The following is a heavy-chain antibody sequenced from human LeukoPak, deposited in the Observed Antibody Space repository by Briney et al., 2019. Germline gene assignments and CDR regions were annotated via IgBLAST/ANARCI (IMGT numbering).Heavy chain of an antibody. V-gene: IGHV4-39*07. D-gene: IGHD3-22*01. CDR1: GGSISSSSYY. Sequence: SETLSLTCTVSGGSISSSSYYWGWIRQPPGKGLEWIGSIYYSGSTNYNPSLKSRVTISVDTSKNQFSLKLSSVTAADTAVYYCARGVPLNYYDSSATGLNYYGMDVWGQGTTVTVSS. CDR3: ARGVPLNYYDSSATGLNYYGMDV. J-gene: IGHJ6*02. CDR2: IYYSGST.